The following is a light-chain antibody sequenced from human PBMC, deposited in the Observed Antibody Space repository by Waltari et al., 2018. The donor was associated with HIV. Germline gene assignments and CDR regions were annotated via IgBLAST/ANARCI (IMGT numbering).Light chain of an antibody. V-gene: IGLV2-23*01. CDR1: NNDIGSYNL. Sequence: QSALTQPAAVSGSPGQSITISCTGTNNDIGSYNLVSWYQKHPDRAPKLISDFYPGAVTVAWKADSSRFSGSKSRRTASLTISGLQAEDEADYYCCSYATGSTWVFGGGTKLTVL. J-gene: IGLJ3*02. CDR3: CSYATGSTWV. CDR2: AV.